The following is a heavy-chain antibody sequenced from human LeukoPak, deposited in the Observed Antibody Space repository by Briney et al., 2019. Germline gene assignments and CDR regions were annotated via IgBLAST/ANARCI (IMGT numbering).Heavy chain of an antibody. CDR3: VRRGDGYPYYFDY. CDR2: IHYGGNT. J-gene: IGHJ4*02. D-gene: IGHD5-24*01. V-gene: IGHV4-59*11. CDR1: GGSISNHY. Sequence: SETLSLTCTVSGGSISNHYWSWIRQPSGKGLEWIGYIHYGGNTDYNPSLKGRLTISVDTSKNQFSLKLSSVTAADTAVYYCVRRGDGYPYYFDYRGQGTLVTVSS.